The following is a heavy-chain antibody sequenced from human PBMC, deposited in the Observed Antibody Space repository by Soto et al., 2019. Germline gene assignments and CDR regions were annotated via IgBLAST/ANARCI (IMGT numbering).Heavy chain of an antibody. CDR3: ARLPYASGSYYIPTYFDY. J-gene: IGHJ4*02. D-gene: IGHD3-10*01. CDR1: GGSIRSSSYY. Sequence: SETLSLTCTVSGGSIRSSSYYWGWIRQPPGKGLEWIGNIYYSGSTYYNLSLQSRVTISVDTSKNQFSLKLSSVTAADTAVYYFARLPYASGSYYIPTYFDYWGQGTLVTVSS. CDR2: IYYSGST. V-gene: IGHV4-39*01.